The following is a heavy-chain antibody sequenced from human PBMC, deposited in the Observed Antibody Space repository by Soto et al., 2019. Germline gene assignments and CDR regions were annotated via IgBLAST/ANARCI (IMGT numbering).Heavy chain of an antibody. CDR1: GGSFSGYY. D-gene: IGHD1-1*01. Sequence: SSETLSLTCAVYGGSFSGYYWSWIRQPPGKGLEWIGEINHSGSTNYNPSLKSRVTIPVDTSKNQSSLKLSSVTAADTAVYYCARGRATTYDYWGQGTLVTVSS. CDR3: ARGRATTYDY. V-gene: IGHV4-34*01. CDR2: INHSGST. J-gene: IGHJ4*02.